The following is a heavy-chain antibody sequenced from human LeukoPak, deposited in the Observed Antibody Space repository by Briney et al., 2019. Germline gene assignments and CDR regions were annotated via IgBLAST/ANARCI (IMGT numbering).Heavy chain of an antibody. D-gene: IGHD4-11*01. CDR2: ISGSGSAM. J-gene: IGHJ4*02. Sequence: QPGGSLRLSCAASGFTFSSYSMNWVRRAPGKGLEWVSYISGSGSAMYYADSVKGRFTISRVNAKNSLYLQMNSLRAEDTAVYYCARGTGSNYTLGYWGQGTLVTVSS. V-gene: IGHV3-48*01. CDR3: ARGTGSNYTLGY. CDR1: GFTFSSYS.